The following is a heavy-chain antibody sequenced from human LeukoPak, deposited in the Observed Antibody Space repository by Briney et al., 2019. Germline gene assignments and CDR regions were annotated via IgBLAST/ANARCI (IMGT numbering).Heavy chain of an antibody. V-gene: IGHV4-31*11. D-gene: IGHD3-3*01. CDR2: IYFNGST. CDR1: GGPIGSGLYS. CDR3: AAYTIFGVAY. J-gene: IGHJ4*02. Sequence: SVTLSLTCAVSGGPIGSGLYSWTWIRQHPGKGLEWIGSIYFNGSTYYNPSLESRLTISGDASKNHFSLKVNSVSAADTAVYYCAAYTIFGVAYWGQGTLVAVSS.